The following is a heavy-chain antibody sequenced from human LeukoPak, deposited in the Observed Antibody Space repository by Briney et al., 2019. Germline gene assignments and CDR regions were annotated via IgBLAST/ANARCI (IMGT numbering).Heavy chain of an antibody. CDR1: GGSISSGGYY. CDR3: ARPPPDYSNYHWFDP. V-gene: IGHV4-31*03. Sequence: PSQTLSLTCTVSGGSISSGGYYWSWIRQHPGKGLEWIGYIYYSGSTYYNPSLKSRVTISVDTSKNQFSLKLSSVTAADTAVYYCARPPPDYSNYHWFDPWGQGTLVTVSS. CDR2: IYYSGST. J-gene: IGHJ5*02. D-gene: IGHD4-4*01.